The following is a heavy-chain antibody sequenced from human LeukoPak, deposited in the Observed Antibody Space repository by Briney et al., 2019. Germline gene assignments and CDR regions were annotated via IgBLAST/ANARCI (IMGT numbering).Heavy chain of an antibody. CDR1: GGSISSGDYY. J-gene: IGHJ5*02. CDR3: ASGTPVYYDFWSGYWT. V-gene: IGHV4-30-4*01. D-gene: IGHD3-3*01. CDR2: IYYSGST. Sequence: QPSETLSLTCTVSGGSISSGDYYWSWIRQPPGKGLEWTGYIYYSGSTYYNPSLKSRVTISVDTSKNQFSLKLSSVTAADTAVYYCASGTPVYYDFWSGYWTWGQGTLVTVSS.